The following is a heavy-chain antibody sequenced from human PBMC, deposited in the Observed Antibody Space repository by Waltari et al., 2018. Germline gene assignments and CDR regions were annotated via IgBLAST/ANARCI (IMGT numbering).Heavy chain of an antibody. D-gene: IGHD3-22*01. CDR3: ATASDSSGYYPVRY. Sequence: QVQLVQSGAEVKKPGASVKGSCKASGYTFTVYYMHCVRQAPGQGLGWMTWIIPIGGGTNYEEKFQGRVVTTRDTSISTAYMELSRLTSDDTAVYYCATASDSSGYYPVRYWGQGTLVTVSS. V-gene: IGHV1-2*02. CDR2: IIPIGGGT. CDR1: GYTFTVYY. J-gene: IGHJ4*02.